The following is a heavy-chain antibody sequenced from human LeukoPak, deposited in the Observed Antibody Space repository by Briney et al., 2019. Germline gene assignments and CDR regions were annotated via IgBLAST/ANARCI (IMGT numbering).Heavy chain of an antibody. CDR3: ARPRQGDYYFDY. V-gene: IGHV4-39*01. CDR2: FYYSGNT. Sequence: PSETLSLTCTVSGGSISSSSYYWGWIRQPPGKGLEWIGSFYYSGNTYYNPSLKSRVTISVDTSKNQFSLKLSSVTAADTAVYYCARPRQGDYYFDYWGQGTLVTVSS. J-gene: IGHJ4*02. D-gene: IGHD2-21*02. CDR1: GGSISSSSYY.